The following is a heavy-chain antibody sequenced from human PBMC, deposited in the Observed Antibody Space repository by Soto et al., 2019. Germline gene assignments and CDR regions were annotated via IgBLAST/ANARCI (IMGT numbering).Heavy chain of an antibody. CDR3: TRQSADI. CDR2: ISGKPNTYAT. CDR1: GFTCSGSD. V-gene: IGHV3-73*01. J-gene: IGHJ3*02. Sequence: GGSIRLSCAASGFTCSGSDIHWVRQASGKGLEWVGHISGKPNTYATEYAAAVKGRFIISRDDSKNTAYLQMNSLKTEDTAVHYCTRQSADIWGQGTMVTVS.